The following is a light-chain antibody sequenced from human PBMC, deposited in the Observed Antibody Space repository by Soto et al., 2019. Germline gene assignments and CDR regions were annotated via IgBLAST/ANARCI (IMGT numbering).Light chain of an antibody. CDR3: QQYNNWPYT. J-gene: IGKJ2*01. CDR1: QPVSSN. CDR2: RAS. Sequence: EIVMTQSPATLSVSPGGSATLSCRASQPVSSNFAWYRQKPGQAPTVLIYRASTRATGIPAKFSGSGSEKEITLTISNLQSDYFAIYYCQQYNNWPYTFGQGTKLEIK. V-gene: IGKV3-15*01.